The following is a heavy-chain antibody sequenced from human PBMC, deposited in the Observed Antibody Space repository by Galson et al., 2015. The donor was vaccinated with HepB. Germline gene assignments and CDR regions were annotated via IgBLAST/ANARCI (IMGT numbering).Heavy chain of an antibody. CDR3: ANIEPNPARGGFDV. CDR2: FSGGGGST. V-gene: IGHV3-23*01. CDR1: GFTFSAYT. D-gene: IGHD3-10*01. Sequence: SLRLSCAASGFTFSAYTMSWVRQAPGKGLEWVSTFSGGGGSTYYSDSVKGRFTISRDNSKNTLYLQMNSLRAEDTAVYYCANIEPNPARGGFDVWGQGTMVTVSS. J-gene: IGHJ3*01.